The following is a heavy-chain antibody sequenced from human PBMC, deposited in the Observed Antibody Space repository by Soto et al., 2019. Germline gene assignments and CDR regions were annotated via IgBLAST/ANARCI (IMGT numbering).Heavy chain of an antibody. CDR2: IIPIFGTA. Sequence: SVKVSCKASGGTFSSYAISWVRQAPGQGLEWMGGIIPIFGTANYAQKFQGRVTITADESTSTAYMELSSLRSEDTAVYYCARDYYDSSGYTFYCGMDVWGQGTTVTVSS. CDR3: ARDYYDSSGYTFYCGMDV. J-gene: IGHJ6*02. V-gene: IGHV1-69*13. CDR1: GGTFSSYA. D-gene: IGHD3-22*01.